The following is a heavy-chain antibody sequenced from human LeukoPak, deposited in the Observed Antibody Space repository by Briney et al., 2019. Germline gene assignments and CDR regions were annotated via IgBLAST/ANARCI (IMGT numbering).Heavy chain of an antibody. CDR3: ARGRRRIVVVPAAPIFEY. D-gene: IGHD2-2*01. CDR2: INHSGST. J-gene: IGHJ4*02. CDR1: GGSFSGYY. Sequence: SETLSLTRAVYGGSFSGYYWSWIRQPPGKGLEWIGEINHSGSTNYNPSLKSRVTISVETSKNQFSLKLSSVTAADTAVYYCARGRRRIVVVPAAPIFEYWGQGTLVTVSS. V-gene: IGHV4-34*01.